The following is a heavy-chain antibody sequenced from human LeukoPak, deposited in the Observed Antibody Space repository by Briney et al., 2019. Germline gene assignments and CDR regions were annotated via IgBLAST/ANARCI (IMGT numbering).Heavy chain of an antibody. CDR2: IYYSGST. D-gene: IGHD2-15*01. CDR3: ASYHYSNDAFDI. CDR1: GGSIGTYY. V-gene: IGHV4-59*01. J-gene: IGHJ3*02. Sequence: SSETLSLTCTVSGGSIGTYYWSWIRQPPGKGLEWIGYIYYSGSTNYNPSLKSRVTISVDTSKNQFSLKLSSVTAADTAVYYCASYHYSNDAFDIWGQGTMVTVSS.